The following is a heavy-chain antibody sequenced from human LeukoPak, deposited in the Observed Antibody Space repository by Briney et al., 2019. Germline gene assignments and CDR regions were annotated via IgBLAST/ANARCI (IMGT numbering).Heavy chain of an antibody. CDR1: GFTFSSYE. CDR3: ARDFITMVRGFDY. CDR2: ISSSGSTI. Sequence: GGSLRLSCAASGFTFSSYEMNWVRQAPGKGLEWVSYISSSGSTIYYADSVKGRLTISRDNAKNSLYLQMNSLRAEDTAVYYCARDFITMVRGFDYWGQGTLVTVSS. V-gene: IGHV3-48*03. J-gene: IGHJ4*02. D-gene: IGHD3-10*01.